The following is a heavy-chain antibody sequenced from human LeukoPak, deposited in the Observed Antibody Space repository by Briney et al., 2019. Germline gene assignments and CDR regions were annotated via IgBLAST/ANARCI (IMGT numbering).Heavy chain of an antibody. J-gene: IGHJ5*02. CDR2: IYYSGST. CDR1: GGSISSSSYY. Sequence: SETLSLTCTVSGGSISSSSYYWGWIRQPPGKGLEWIGSIYYSGSTYYNPSLESRVTISVDTSKNQFSLKLSSVTAADTAVYYCARHPAYYYDSSGYYGDWFDPWGQGTLVTVSS. V-gene: IGHV4-39*01. D-gene: IGHD3-22*01. CDR3: ARHPAYYYDSSGYYGDWFDP.